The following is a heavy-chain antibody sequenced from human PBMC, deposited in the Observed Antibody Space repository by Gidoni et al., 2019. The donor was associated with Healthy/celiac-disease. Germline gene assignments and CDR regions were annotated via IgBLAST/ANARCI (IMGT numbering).Heavy chain of an antibody. CDR1: GLTFSDYY. J-gene: IGHJ6*03. Sequence: QVQLVESGGGLVKPGGSRRLTGADSGLTFSDYYTSWLRHAPGKGLAWVSYISSSGSTIYYADAVQGRFTISRDHSTISLSLQMNSLRSEDTAVYYCATAFCSSTSCEYYYYYYMDVWGKGTTVTVSS. CDR3: ATAFCSSTSCEYYYYYYMDV. CDR2: ISSSGSTI. D-gene: IGHD2-2*01. V-gene: IGHV3-11*01.